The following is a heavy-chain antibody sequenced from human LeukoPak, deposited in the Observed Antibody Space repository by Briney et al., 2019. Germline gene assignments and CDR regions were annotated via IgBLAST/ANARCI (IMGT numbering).Heavy chain of an antibody. V-gene: IGHV4-38-2*01. J-gene: IGHJ4*02. CDR3: ARVKGAITMVRGVIDY. Sequence: SETLSLTCAVSGYSISSGYYWGWIRQPPGKGLEWIGSIYHSVSTYYNPSLKSRVTISVDTSKNQFSLKLSSVTAADPAVYYCARVKGAITMVRGVIDYWGQGTLVTVSS. CDR2: IYHSVST. D-gene: IGHD3-10*01. CDR1: GYSISSGYY.